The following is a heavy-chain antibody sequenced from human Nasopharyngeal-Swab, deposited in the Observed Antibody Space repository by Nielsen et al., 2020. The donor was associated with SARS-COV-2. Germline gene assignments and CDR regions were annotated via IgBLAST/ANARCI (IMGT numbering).Heavy chain of an antibody. CDR3: ARERDILTGYYTGPSQFGWFDP. CDR1: GGSVSSGSYY. V-gene: IGHV4-61*01. D-gene: IGHD3-9*01. CDR2: IYYSGST. Sequence: SETLSLTCTVSGGSVSSGSYYWSWIRQPPGKGLEWIGYIYYSGSTNYNPSLKSRVTISVDTSKNQFSLKLSSVTAADTAVYYCARERDILTGYYTGPSQFGWFDPWGQGTLVTVSS. J-gene: IGHJ5*02.